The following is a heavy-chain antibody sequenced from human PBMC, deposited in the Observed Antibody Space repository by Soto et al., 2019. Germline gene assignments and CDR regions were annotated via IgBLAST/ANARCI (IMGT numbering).Heavy chain of an antibody. CDR2: IWYDGSNK. J-gene: IGHJ4*02. Sequence: QVQLVESGGGVVQPGRSLRLSCAASGFTFSNYGMHWVRQAPGKGLEWVAVIWYDGSNKYYADSVKGRFTISRDNSKNTLYLQMNSLRAEDTAVYYCAKDMYYYDSSGYFDYWGQGTLVTISS. V-gene: IGHV3-33*06. D-gene: IGHD3-22*01. CDR1: GFTFSNYG. CDR3: AKDMYYYDSSGYFDY.